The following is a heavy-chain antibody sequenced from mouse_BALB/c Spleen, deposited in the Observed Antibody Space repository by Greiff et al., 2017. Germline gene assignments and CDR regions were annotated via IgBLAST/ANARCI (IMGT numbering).Heavy chain of an antibody. D-gene: IGHD2-4*01. V-gene: IGHV3-8*02. CDR3: ARLGLRRSFDY. CDR2: ISYSGST. Sequence: EVKLMESGPSLVKPSQTLSLTCSVTGDSITSGYWNWIRKFPGNKLEYMGYISYSGSTYYNPSFKSRSSITRDTSKNQYYLQLNSVTTEDTATYYCARLGLRRSFDYWGQGTTLTVSS. J-gene: IGHJ2*01. CDR1: GDSITSGY.